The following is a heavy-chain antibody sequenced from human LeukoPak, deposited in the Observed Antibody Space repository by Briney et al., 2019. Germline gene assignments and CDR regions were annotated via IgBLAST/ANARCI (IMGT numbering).Heavy chain of an antibody. CDR3: ARDYSSGYYPSTFDY. J-gene: IGHJ4*02. D-gene: IGHD3-22*01. CDR1: GFTFSSYE. CDR2: ISSSGSTI. V-gene: IGHV3-48*03. Sequence: GGSLRLSCAASGFTFSSYEMNWVRQAPGKGLEWVSYISSSGSTIYYADSVKGRFTISRDNAKNSLYLQMNSLRAEDTAVYYCARDYSSGYYPSTFDYRGQGTLVTVSS.